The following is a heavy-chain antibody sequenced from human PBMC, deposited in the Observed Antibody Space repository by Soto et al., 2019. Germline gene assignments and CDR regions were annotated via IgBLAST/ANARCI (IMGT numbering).Heavy chain of an antibody. D-gene: IGHD3-3*01. Sequence: ASVKVSCKVSGYTLTELSMHWVRQAPGKGLEWMGGFDPEDGETIYAQKFQGRVTMTEDTSTDTAYMELSSLRSEDTAVYYCATELVAYDFWSGPTRHYGMDVWGQGTTVPVSS. CDR2: FDPEDGET. V-gene: IGHV1-24*01. CDR3: ATELVAYDFWSGPTRHYGMDV. J-gene: IGHJ6*02. CDR1: GYTLTELS.